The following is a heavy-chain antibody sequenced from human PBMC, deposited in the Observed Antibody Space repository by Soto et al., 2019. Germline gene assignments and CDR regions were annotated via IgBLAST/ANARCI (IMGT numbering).Heavy chain of an antibody. V-gene: IGHV6-1*01. Sequence: SQTLSLTCAISGDSVSSNSAAWNWIRQSPSRGLEWLGRTYYRSKWYNDYAVSVKSRITINPDTSKNQFSLQLNSVTPEDTAVYYCARVGIAARTLAPPKLDYYYYYMDVWGKGTTVTVSS. D-gene: IGHD6-6*01. CDR2: TYYRSKWYN. CDR3: ARVGIAARTLAPPKLDYYYYYMDV. CDR1: GDSVSSNSAA. J-gene: IGHJ6*03.